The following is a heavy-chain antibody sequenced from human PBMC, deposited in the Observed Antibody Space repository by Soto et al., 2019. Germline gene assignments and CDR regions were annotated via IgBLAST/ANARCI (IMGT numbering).Heavy chain of an antibody. D-gene: IGHD2-8*01. V-gene: IGHV1-8*01. CDR1: GYTFTSYG. Sequence: GASVKASSKASGYTFTSYGINWVRQATGQGLEWMGWMNPNRGNTGYAQKFQGRVTMTRNTSISTAYMELSSLRSEDTAVYYCARGGGRRGLYIVLMATRRFDPWGQGTLITVS. CDR2: MNPNRGNT. CDR3: ARGGGRRGLYIVLMATRRFDP. J-gene: IGHJ5*02.